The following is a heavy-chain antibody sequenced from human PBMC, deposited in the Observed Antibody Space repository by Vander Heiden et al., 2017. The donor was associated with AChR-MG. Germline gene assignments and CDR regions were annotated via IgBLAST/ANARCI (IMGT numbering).Heavy chain of an antibody. D-gene: IGHD7-27*01. V-gene: IGHV1-46*03. CDR1: GFTFTNYH. J-gene: IGHJ4*02. CDR3: AREVTGSIYFDF. CDR2: NNPSREST. Sequence: QVQLVQSGAEVKKPGASLKVSCKTSGFTFTNYHMHWVRQAPGQGPGWVGTNNPSRESTHYAQKFQGRVRMTRDTTTKTGDMGMTSLRPEDTAGYFCAREVTGSIYFDFWGQGSLVTVSS.